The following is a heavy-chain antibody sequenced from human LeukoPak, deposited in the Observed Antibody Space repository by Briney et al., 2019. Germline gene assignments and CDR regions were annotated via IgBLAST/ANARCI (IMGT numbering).Heavy chain of an antibody. J-gene: IGHJ4*02. CDR2: IKPDGSDK. CDR1: GFTFSSYG. Sequence: GGSLRLSCAASGFTFSSYGMSWVRQAPGRGLEWVANIKPDGSDKYYVDSVKGRFTISRDNAKNSLYLQMNSLRAEDSAVYYCARGFLDYWGQGTLVTVSS. D-gene: IGHD3-3*01. CDR3: ARGFLDY. V-gene: IGHV3-7*04.